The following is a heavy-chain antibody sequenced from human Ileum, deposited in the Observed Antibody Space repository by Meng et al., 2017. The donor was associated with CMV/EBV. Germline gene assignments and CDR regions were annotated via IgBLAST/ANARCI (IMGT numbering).Heavy chain of an antibody. Sequence: VQLLGTASGPVKPSGTLSVTCTVSGASLNDYYRSWIRQPAGKGLEWIGRIFATGTPNYNPSLKSRVTMSVDTSKNQFSLKLTSVTDAYTAVYFCARDRFDPWGQGALVTVSS. CDR2: IFATGTP. CDR3: ARDRFDP. CDR1: GASLNDYY. J-gene: IGHJ5*02. V-gene: IGHV4-4*07.